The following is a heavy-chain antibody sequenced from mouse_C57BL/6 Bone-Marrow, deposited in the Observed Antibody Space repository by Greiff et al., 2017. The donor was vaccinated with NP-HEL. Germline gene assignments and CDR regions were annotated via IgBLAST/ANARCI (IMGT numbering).Heavy chain of an antibody. D-gene: IGHD1-1*01. Sequence: EVQLVESGGGLVQPKGSLKLSCAASGFSFNTYAMNWVRQAPGKGLDWVARIRSKSNNYATYYADSVKDRFTISRDDSESMLYLQMNNLKTEDTAMYYCVRHDYYGSSYVENAMDYWGQGTSVTVSS. CDR3: VRHDYYGSSYVENAMDY. J-gene: IGHJ4*01. V-gene: IGHV10-1*01. CDR2: IRSKSNNYAT. CDR1: GFSFNTYA.